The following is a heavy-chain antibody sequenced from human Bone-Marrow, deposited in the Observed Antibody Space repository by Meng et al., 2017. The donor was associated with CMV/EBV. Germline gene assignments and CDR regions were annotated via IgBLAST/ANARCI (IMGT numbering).Heavy chain of an antibody. CDR3: ARGAVRNYYVDY. CDR2: IYHSGST. J-gene: IGHJ4*02. CDR1: GGSISSSNW. D-gene: IGHD4-11*01. V-gene: IGHV4-4*02. Sequence: GSLRLSCAVSGGSISSSNWWSWVRQPPGKGLEWIGEIYHSGSTNYNPSLKSRVTISVDKSKNQFSLKLSSVTAADTAVYYCARGAVRNYYVDYWGQGTLVTVSS.